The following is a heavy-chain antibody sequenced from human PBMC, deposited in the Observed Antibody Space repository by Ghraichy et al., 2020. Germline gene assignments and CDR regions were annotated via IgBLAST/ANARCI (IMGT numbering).Heavy chain of an antibody. Sequence: SQTLSLTCTVSGGSISSSSYYWGWIRQPPGKGLEWIGSIYYSGSTYYNPSLKSRVTISVDTSKNQFSLKLSSVTAADTAVYYCARAMRGYYGSGSTIDYWGQGTLVTVSS. CDR2: IYYSGST. D-gene: IGHD3-10*01. J-gene: IGHJ4*02. V-gene: IGHV4-39*07. CDR3: ARAMRGYYGSGSTIDY. CDR1: GGSISSSSYY.